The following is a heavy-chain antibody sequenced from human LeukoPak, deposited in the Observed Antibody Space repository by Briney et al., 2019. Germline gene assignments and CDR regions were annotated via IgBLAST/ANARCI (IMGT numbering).Heavy chain of an antibody. CDR2: IKQDGSEK. J-gene: IGHJ4*02. D-gene: IGHD5-24*01. CDR3: ARDSSGYDGYNYLDY. CDR1: GFTFSRSW. Sequence: GGSLRLSCVASGFTFSRSWMSWVRQAPGKGLEWVAKIKQDGSEKNYVDSVKGRFTISRDNAKNSLYLQMSSLRAEDTAVYYCARDSSGYDGYNYLDYWGQGTLVTVSS. V-gene: IGHV3-7*01.